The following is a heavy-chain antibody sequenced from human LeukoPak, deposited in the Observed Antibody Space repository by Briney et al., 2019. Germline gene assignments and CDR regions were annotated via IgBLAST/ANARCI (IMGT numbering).Heavy chain of an antibody. V-gene: IGHV3-66*02. CDR3: AREEYYYDSSGYYYFDY. Sequence: GGSLRLSCAASGFTVSSNYMSWVRQAPGKGLEWVSVIYSGSSTYYADSVKGRFTISRDNSKNTLYLQMNSLRAEDTAVYYCAREEYYYDSSGYYYFDYWGQGTLVTVSS. J-gene: IGHJ4*02. CDR2: IYSGSST. D-gene: IGHD3-22*01. CDR1: GFTVSSNY.